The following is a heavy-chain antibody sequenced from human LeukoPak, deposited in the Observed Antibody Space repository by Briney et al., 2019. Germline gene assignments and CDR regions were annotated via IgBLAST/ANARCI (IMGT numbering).Heavy chain of an antibody. Sequence: GGSLRLSCAASGFTFSSYAMSWVRQAPGKGLEWVSAISGSGGSTYYADSVKGRFTISRDNSKNMLYLQMNSLRAEDTAVYYCAKVDEGRDFWSGYYYDAFDIWGQGTMVTVSS. D-gene: IGHD3-3*01. CDR2: ISGSGGST. J-gene: IGHJ3*02. V-gene: IGHV3-23*01. CDR1: GFTFSSYA. CDR3: AKVDEGRDFWSGYYYDAFDI.